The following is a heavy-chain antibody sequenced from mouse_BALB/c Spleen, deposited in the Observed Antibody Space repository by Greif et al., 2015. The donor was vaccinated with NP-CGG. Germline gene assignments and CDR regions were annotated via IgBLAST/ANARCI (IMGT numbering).Heavy chain of an antibody. CDR3: VSWGVRLPMDY. Sequence: DVQLVESGGGLVQPKGSLKLSCAASGFTFNTYAMNWVRQAPGKGLEWVARIRSKSNNYATYYADSVKDRFTISRDDSQSMLYLQMNNLKTEDTAMYYCVSWGVRLPMDYWGQGTSVTVSS. J-gene: IGHJ4*01. CDR1: GFTFNTYA. CDR2: IRSKSNNYAT. V-gene: IGHV10-1*02. D-gene: IGHD2-14*01.